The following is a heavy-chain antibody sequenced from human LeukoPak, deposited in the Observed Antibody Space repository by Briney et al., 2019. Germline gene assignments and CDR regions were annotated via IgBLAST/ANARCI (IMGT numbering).Heavy chain of an antibody. CDR3: AREGKRDDYNFFDY. CDR2: IYSGGST. V-gene: IGHV3-66*01. J-gene: IGHJ4*02. D-gene: IGHD5-24*01. Sequence: GGSLRLPCAVSGFTVSSNYMSWVRQAPGKGLEWVSVIYSGGSTYYADSVKGRFTISRDNSKNTLYLQMNSLRAEDTAVYYCAREGKRDDYNFFDYWGQGTLVTVSS. CDR1: GFTVSSNY.